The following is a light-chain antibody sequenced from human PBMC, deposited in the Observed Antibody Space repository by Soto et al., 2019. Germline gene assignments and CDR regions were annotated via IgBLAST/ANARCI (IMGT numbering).Light chain of an antibody. J-gene: IGKJ1*01. Sequence: DIVMTQSPDSLAVSLGERATINCKSSQSVLYSPNNKNYLAWYQHKPGQPPKMLIYWASIRESGVPDRFSGSGSGTDFTLTISSLQSEDVAVYYCQQYYTNSGSFGQGTKVDMK. CDR1: QSVLYSPNNKNY. CDR2: WAS. V-gene: IGKV4-1*01. CDR3: QQYYTNSGS.